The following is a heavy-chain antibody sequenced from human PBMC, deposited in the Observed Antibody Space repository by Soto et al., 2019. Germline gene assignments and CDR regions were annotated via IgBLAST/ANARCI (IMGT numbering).Heavy chain of an antibody. CDR3: ARGGITTFGYYYYGMDV. Sequence: PGGSLRLSCAASGFTFNDYYMTWIRQAPGKVLEWVSYISSNGGTIYYADSVKGRFTISRDNAKSSLYLQMSSLRADDTAVYYCARGGITTFGYYYYGMDVWGQGXTVTVSS. V-gene: IGHV3-11*01. CDR2: ISSNGGTI. CDR1: GFTFNDYY. J-gene: IGHJ6*02. D-gene: IGHD3-3*01.